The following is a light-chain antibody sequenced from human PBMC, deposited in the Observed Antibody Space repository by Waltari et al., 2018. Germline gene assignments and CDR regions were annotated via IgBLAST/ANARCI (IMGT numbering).Light chain of an antibody. CDR2: GAS. Sequence: EIVLTQFPGTLSLSPGEGATLSCRASQSVSSSSLAWYQQKPGQAPRLLIYGASNRATDIPDRFTGSGSGTDFTLTINRLEPEDFAVYYCQQYGNSRGSFGQGTKLEIK. V-gene: IGKV3-20*01. J-gene: IGKJ2*03. CDR1: QSVSSSS. CDR3: QQYGNSRGS.